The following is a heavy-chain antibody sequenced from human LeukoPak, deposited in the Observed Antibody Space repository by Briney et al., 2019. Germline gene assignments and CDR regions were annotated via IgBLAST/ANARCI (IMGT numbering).Heavy chain of an antibody. J-gene: IGHJ4*02. CDR2: ISYDGSNK. Sequence: SGGSLRLSCAASGFTFSSYAMHWVRQAPGKGLEWVAVISYDGSNKYYADSVKGRFTISRDNAKNSLYLQMNSLRDEDTAVYYCARDRYPYYYDSSGLDYWGQGTLVTVSS. CDR1: GFTFSSYA. V-gene: IGHV3-30-3*01. CDR3: ARDRYPYYYDSSGLDY. D-gene: IGHD3-22*01.